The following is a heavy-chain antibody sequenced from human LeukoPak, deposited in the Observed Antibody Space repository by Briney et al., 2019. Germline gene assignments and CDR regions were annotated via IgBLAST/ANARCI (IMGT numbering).Heavy chain of an antibody. CDR2: IYPGDSDT. Sequence: VESLKIYCKGSGYSFNTYWIGWVRQMPGKGLEWMGIIYPGDSDTKYSPSFQGQVTISADKSISTAYLQWSSLKPSDTAMYYCARLESGYSFDYWGQGTLVTVSS. V-gene: IGHV5-51*01. J-gene: IGHJ4*02. CDR1: GYSFNTYW. CDR3: ARLESGYSFDY. D-gene: IGHD3-3*01.